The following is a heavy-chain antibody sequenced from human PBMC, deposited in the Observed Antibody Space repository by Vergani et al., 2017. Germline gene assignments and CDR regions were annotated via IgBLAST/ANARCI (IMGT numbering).Heavy chain of an antibody. V-gene: IGHV1-3*01. D-gene: IGHD3-10*01. J-gene: IGHJ4*02. CDR2: INAGNGNT. CDR3: ARDSSPILLWFGELVSVFDY. CDR1: GYTFTSYA. Sequence: QVQLVQSGAEVKKPGASVKVSCKASGYTFTSYAMHWVRPAPGQRLEWMGWINAGNGNTKYSQKFQGRVTITRDTSASTAYMELSSLRSEDTAVYYCARDSSPILLWFGELVSVFDYWGQGTLVTVSS.